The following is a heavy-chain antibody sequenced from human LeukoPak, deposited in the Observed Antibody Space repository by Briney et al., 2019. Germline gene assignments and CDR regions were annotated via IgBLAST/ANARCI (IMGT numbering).Heavy chain of an antibody. D-gene: IGHD3-22*01. J-gene: IGHJ4*02. CDR2: ISSSSSYI. Sequence: GGSLRLSCAASGFTFSTYVMKWIRQAPGKGREWVSSISSSSSYIYYADSVKGRFTISRDNAKNSLYLQMNSLRAEDTAVYYCARDLQSTDFITMIGNYWGQGTLVTVSS. CDR3: ARDLQSTDFITMIGNY. V-gene: IGHV3-21*01. CDR1: GFTFSTYV.